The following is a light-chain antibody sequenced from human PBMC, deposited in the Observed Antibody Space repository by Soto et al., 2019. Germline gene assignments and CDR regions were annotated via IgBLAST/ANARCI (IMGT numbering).Light chain of an antibody. V-gene: IGKV3-20*01. CDR1: QSVSSNY. Sequence: EIVLTQSPGTLSLSPGERGTLSCRASQSVSSNYLAWYQQKPGQAPRLIIYSAFSRATGIPDRFSGSGSATDFTLTISSLEPEDFAVDDCQYYGSSPWTFGQGTKVEIK. CDR2: SAF. J-gene: IGKJ1*01. CDR3: QYYGSSPWT.